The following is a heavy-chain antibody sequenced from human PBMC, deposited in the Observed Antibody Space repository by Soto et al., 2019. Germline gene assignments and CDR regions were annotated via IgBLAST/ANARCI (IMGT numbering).Heavy chain of an antibody. V-gene: IGHV1-69*13. Sequence: SVKVSCKASGGTFSSYAISWVRQAPGQGLEWMGGIIPIFGTANYAQKIQGRVTITADESTSTAYMELSSLRSEDTAVYYCARGIQLWSKGAFDSWGQGTMVTVAS. CDR1: GGTFSSYA. J-gene: IGHJ3*02. CDR3: ARGIQLWSKGAFDS. D-gene: IGHD5-18*01. CDR2: IIPIFGTA.